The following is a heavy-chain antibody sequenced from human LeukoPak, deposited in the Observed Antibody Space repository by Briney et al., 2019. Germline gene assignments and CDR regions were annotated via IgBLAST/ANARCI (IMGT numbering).Heavy chain of an antibody. V-gene: IGHV4-4*07. CDR1: GGSISSYY. CDR3: ARGSICSSTSCYLSASYYYYYMDV. J-gene: IGHJ6*03. Sequence: SETLSLTCTVSGGSISSYYWSWIRPPAGKGLEWIGRIYTSGSTNYNPSLKSRVTMSVDTSKNQFSLKLSSVTAADTAVYYCARGSICSSTSCYLSASYYYYYMDVWGKGTTVTVSS. D-gene: IGHD2-2*01. CDR2: IYTSGST.